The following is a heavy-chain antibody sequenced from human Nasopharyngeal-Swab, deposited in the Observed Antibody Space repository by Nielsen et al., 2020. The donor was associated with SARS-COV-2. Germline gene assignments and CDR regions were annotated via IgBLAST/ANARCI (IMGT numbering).Heavy chain of an antibody. CDR1: GITFNTYL. D-gene: IGHD1-26*01. J-gene: IGHJ5*02. V-gene: IGHV3-7*01. Sequence: GASPRLSSASSGITFNTYLMYWARQAPGMGLEWVANIKEDGSQKNYADSVNRRFTISRDHAQHTLYLEMNSLKAEDTAVYYCVKDPAGRYGSWGQGPLVTVSS. CDR3: VKDPAGRYGS. CDR2: IKEDGSQK.